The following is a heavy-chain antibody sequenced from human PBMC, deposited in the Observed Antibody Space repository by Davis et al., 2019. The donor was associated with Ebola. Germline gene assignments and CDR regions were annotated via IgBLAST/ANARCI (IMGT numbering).Heavy chain of an antibody. CDR1: GFDVSSYY. CDR3: ARDNFPEDGMDV. V-gene: IGHV3-53*01. J-gene: IGHJ6*02. D-gene: IGHD5-24*01. CDR2: IYTAGDT. Sequence: GESLKISCEASGFDVSSYYMNWVRQAPGKGLEWVSVIYTAGDTHYADSVKGRFTISRDSSKNTVSLLLSSLTPEDSALYYCARDNFPEDGMDVWGQGTTVTVSS.